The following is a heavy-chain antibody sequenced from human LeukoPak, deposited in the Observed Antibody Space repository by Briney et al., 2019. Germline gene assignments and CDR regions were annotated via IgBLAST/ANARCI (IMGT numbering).Heavy chain of an antibody. CDR2: LRGDTGDT. Sequence: ASVTVSCKTSVYTVIYYYMHWVRQAPGQGLEWMGWLRGDTGDTGSPQKFKGRVTMTRDTATNTAYMQLSRLTYDDTAMYFCARVRGNSCDYWGQGTLVTVSS. CDR1: VYTVIYYY. CDR3: ARVRGNSCDY. D-gene: IGHD6-13*01. J-gene: IGHJ4*02. V-gene: IGHV1-2*02.